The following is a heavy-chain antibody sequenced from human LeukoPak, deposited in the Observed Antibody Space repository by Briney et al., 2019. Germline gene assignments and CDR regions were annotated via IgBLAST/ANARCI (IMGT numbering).Heavy chain of an antibody. CDR3: ARGRGSGHKENWFDP. CDR1: GYAFTTYD. V-gene: IGHV1-8*01. Sequence: GASVKVSCKASGYAFTTYDINWVRQATGQGPEWMGWMNPNGGNTGYTQNFQGRVTMTRNTSISTAYMELSSLKSEDTAVYYCARGRGSGHKENWFDPWGLGTLVTVSS. J-gene: IGHJ5*02. CDR2: MNPNGGNT. D-gene: IGHD6-19*01.